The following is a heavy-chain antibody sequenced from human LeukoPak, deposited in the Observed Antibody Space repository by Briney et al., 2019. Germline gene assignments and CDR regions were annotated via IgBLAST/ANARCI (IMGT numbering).Heavy chain of an antibody. V-gene: IGHV3-53*01. J-gene: IGHJ4*02. D-gene: IGHD6-6*01. CDR3: AKGRSSSLVYYFDY. CDR1: GFTVSSNY. Sequence: GGSLRLSCAASGFTVSSNYMSWVRQAPGKGLEWVSVIYSGGSTYYADSVKGRFTISRDNSKNTLYLQMNSLRAEDTAVYYCAKGRSSSLVYYFDYWGQGTLVTVSS. CDR2: IYSGGST.